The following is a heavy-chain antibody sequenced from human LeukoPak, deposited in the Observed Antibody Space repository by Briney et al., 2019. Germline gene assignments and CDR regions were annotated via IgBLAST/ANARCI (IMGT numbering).Heavy chain of an antibody. V-gene: IGHV3-73*01. CDR1: GFTFSGSY. CDR3: TRQECSGGSCSYVDY. D-gene: IGHD2-15*01. J-gene: IGHJ4*02. Sequence: PGGSLRLSCAASGFTFSGSYMHWVRQASGKGLEWVGLIRSKPNSYTTVYAASVKGRFTISRDDSKNTAYLQMNGLKAEDTAVYYCTRQECSGGSCSYVDYWGQGTLVTVSS. CDR2: IRSKPNSYTT.